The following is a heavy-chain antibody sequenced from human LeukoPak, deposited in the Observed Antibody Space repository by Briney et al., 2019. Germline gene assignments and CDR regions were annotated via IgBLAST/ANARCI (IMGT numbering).Heavy chain of an antibody. D-gene: IGHD3-22*01. CDR1: GGSINSGAYY. CDR2: IYTSGTT. Sequence: SQTPSLTCTVSGGSINSGAYYWSWIRQPAGKGLEWIGRIYTSGTTNYNPSLKSRLTISTDTSKNQFSLKLSSVTAADTAVYYCARDHPHYYYDTSGYYDYWGQGILVTVSS. CDR3: ARDHPHYYYDTSGYYDY. V-gene: IGHV4-61*02. J-gene: IGHJ4*02.